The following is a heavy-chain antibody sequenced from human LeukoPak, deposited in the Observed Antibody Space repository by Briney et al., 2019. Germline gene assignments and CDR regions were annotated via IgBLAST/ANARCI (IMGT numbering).Heavy chain of an antibody. CDR3: AKTSIVVVPAARKTTFDY. Sequence: SETLSLTCAVSGGSISSGGYSWSWIRQPPGKGLEWIGYIYHSGSTYYNPSLKSRVTISVDTSKNQFSLKLSSVTAADTAVYYCAKTSIVVVPAARKTTFDYWGQGTLVTVSS. V-gene: IGHV4-30-2*01. D-gene: IGHD2-2*01. J-gene: IGHJ4*02. CDR1: GGSISSGGYS. CDR2: IYHSGST.